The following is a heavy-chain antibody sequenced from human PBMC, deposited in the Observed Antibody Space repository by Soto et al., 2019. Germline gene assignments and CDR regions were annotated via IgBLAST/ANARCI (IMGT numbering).Heavy chain of an antibody. J-gene: IGHJ6*02. Sequence: PGGSLRLSCAASGFTFRNYAMSWVRQTPEKGLEWVSAINGGGISTYYADSVKGRFTGSRDNSKNTLYLQMNSLRAEDTAVYYCAREEGYCISTSCHISPDIYYGMDVWGQGTTVTVSS. D-gene: IGHD2-2*02. CDR3: AREEGYCISTSCHISPDIYYGMDV. CDR1: GFTFRNYA. V-gene: IGHV3-23*01. CDR2: INGGGIST.